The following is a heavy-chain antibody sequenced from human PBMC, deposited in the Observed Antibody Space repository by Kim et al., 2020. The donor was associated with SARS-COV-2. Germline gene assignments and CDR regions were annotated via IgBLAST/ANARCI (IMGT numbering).Heavy chain of an antibody. CDR2: IYYSGST. CDR1: GGSISSSSYY. CDR3: AREPVTNWNYYYYYYGMDV. V-gene: IGHV4-39*07. J-gene: IGHJ6*02. D-gene: IGHD1-7*01. Sequence: SETLSLTCTVSGGSISSSSYYWGWIRQPPGKGLEWIGSIYYSGSTYYNPSLKSRVTISVDTSKNQFSLKLSSVTAADTAVYYCAREPVTNWNYYYYYYGMDVWGQGTTVTVSS.